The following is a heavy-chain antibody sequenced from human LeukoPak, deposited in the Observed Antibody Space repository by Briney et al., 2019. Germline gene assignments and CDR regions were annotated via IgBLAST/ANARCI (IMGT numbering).Heavy chain of an antibody. CDR3: AKDASGYEFDY. CDR1: GLTFSSYG. D-gene: IGHD5-12*01. J-gene: IGHJ4*02. CDR2: IRDDGSNK. Sequence: GGSLRLSCAASGLTFSSYGTHWVRQAPGKGLEWVTFIRDDGSNKYYADSVKGRFIISRDNSKNTLYVQMNSLRAEDTAVYYCAKDASGYEFDYWGQGTLVTVSS. V-gene: IGHV3-30*02.